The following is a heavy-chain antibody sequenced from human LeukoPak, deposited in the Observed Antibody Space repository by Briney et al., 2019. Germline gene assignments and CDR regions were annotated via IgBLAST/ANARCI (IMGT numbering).Heavy chain of an antibody. J-gene: IGHJ4*02. Sequence: SETLSFTCAVYGGSFSGYYWSWIRQPPGKGLEWIGEINHSGSTNYNPSLKSRVTISVDTSKNQFSLKLSSVTAADTAVYYCARGDYSNDPPRAYYFDYWGQGTLVTVSS. CDR2: INHSGST. D-gene: IGHD4-11*01. V-gene: IGHV4-34*01. CDR1: GGSFSGYY. CDR3: ARGDYSNDPPRAYYFDY.